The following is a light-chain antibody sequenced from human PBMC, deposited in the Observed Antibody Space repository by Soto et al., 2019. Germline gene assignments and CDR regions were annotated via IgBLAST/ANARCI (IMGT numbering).Light chain of an antibody. CDR2: GTS. CDR3: QQFPSWT. V-gene: IGKV3-20*01. Sequence: EIVLTQSPGTLSLSPGEGATLSCRASQSVSSSSLAWYQQKPGQAPRLLIYGTSHRTIGIPDRFSGSGSGTDLTLTISGLEPEDFAVYYCQQFPSWTFGQGTKVEIK. J-gene: IGKJ1*01. CDR1: QSVSSSS.